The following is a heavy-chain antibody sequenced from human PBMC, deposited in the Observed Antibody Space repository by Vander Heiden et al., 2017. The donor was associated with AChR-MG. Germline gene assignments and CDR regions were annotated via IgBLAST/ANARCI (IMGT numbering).Heavy chain of an antibody. CDR3: AKGATDSSSWYFGPLYYFDY. D-gene: IGHD6-13*01. J-gene: IGHJ4*02. CDR2: ISGSGGST. Sequence: EVQLLESGGGLVQPGGSLRLSCAASGFTFSSYAMSGVRQAPGKGLEWVSAISGSGGSTYYADSVKGRFTISRDNSKNTLYLQMNSLRAEDTAVYYCAKGATDSSSWYFGPLYYFDYWGQGTLVTVSS. V-gene: IGHV3-23*01. CDR1: GFTFSSYA.